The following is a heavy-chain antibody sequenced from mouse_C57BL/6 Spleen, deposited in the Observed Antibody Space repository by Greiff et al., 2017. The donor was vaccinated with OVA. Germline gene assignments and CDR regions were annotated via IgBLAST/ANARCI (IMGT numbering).Heavy chain of an antibody. J-gene: IGHJ1*03. D-gene: IGHD1-1*02. V-gene: IGHV5-4*01. CDR1: GFTFSSYA. CDR3: ARDRGVGDWYFYV. Sequence: EVQLVESGGGLVKPGGSLKLSCAASGFTFSSYAMSWVRQTPEKRLEWVATISDGGSYTYYPDNVKGRFTISRDNAKNNLYLQRSHLKSEDTAMYYCARDRGVGDWYFYVWGTGTTVTVSS. CDR2: ISDGGSYT.